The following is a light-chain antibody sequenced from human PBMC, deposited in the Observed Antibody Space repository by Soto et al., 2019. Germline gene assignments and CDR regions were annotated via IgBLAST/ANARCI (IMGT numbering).Light chain of an antibody. Sequence: IWLPQPPPTLSLSPGERATLSCRSIQTIGKDLAWYQVRPGQAPNPLTFDPSTRATGVPPRFSGSRSGSDFPLTISSLDLEDFALYYCQQRRAWPFTFGGGT. V-gene: IGKV3-11*01. CDR2: DPS. CDR1: QTIGKD. J-gene: IGKJ4*01. CDR3: QQRRAWPFT.